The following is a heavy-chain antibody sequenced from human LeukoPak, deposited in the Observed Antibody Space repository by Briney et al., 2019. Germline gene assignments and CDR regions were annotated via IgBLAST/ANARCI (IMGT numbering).Heavy chain of an antibody. CDR3: AHLPLTVTTSLGAPTGLDY. V-gene: IGHV2-5*01. CDR1: GFSLSTSGVG. Sequence: SGPTLVNPTQTLTLTCTFSGFSLSTSGVGVGWIRQPPGKALEWLALIYWNDDKRYSPSLKSRLTITKDTSKNQVVLTMTNMDPADTDTYYCAHLPLTVTTSLGAPTGLDYWGQGTLVTVSS. J-gene: IGHJ4*02. CDR2: IYWNDDK. D-gene: IGHD4-17*01.